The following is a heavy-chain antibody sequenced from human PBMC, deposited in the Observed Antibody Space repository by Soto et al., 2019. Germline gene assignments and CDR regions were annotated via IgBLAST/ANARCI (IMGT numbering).Heavy chain of an antibody. CDR1: GYTFSAYY. Sequence: QVQLVQSGAEVKTPGASVKLSCTASGYTFSAYYMHWVRQAPGQGLEWVGVINPSGGSASYAQKFQGRVTMTRDTSTDRVYMDLSSLRFEDTAVYYCARTAPRGRSCYYEWFDPWGQGTLVTVSS. CDR2: INPSGGSA. V-gene: IGHV1-46*01. CDR3: ARTAPRGRSCYYEWFDP. J-gene: IGHJ5*02. D-gene: IGHD3-22*01.